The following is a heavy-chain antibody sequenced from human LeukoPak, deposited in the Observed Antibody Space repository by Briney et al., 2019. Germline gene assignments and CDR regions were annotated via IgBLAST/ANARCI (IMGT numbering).Heavy chain of an antibody. J-gene: IGHJ4*02. CDR2: IYHSGST. Sequence: SGTLSLTCAVSGASISSSNWWSWVRQPPGKGLEWIGEIYHSGSTNYNPSLKSRVTISVDKSKNQFSLKLSSVTAADTAIYYCARPFLRFSSGWHFDYWGQGILVTVSS. V-gene: IGHV4-4*02. D-gene: IGHD6-19*01. CDR3: ARPFLRFSSGWHFDY. CDR1: GASISSSNW.